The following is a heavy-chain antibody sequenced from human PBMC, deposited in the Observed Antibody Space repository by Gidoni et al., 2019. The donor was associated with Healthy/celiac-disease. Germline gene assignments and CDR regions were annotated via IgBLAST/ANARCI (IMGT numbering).Heavy chain of an antibody. Sequence: EVQLVESGGGLVKPGGSLRLSCAASGFTFSSYSRNWVRQAPGKGLAWVSSISSSSSYIYYADSVKGRFTISRDNAKNSLYLQMNSLRAEDTAVYYCARDHHYDILTGYSPFDYWGQGTLVTVSS. CDR2: ISSSSSYI. D-gene: IGHD3-9*01. CDR3: ARDHHYDILTGYSPFDY. V-gene: IGHV3-21*01. J-gene: IGHJ4*02. CDR1: GFTFSSYS.